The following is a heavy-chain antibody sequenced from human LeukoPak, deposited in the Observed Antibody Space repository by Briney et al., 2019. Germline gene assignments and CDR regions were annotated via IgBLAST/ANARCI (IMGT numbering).Heavy chain of an antibody. J-gene: IGHJ5*02. Sequence: SETLSLTCTVSGGSISSYYWSWIRQPPGKGLEWIGYIYYSGSTNYNPSLKSRVTISVDTSKNQFSLKLSSVTAADTAVYYCATTGPYSSGWFDPWGQGTLVTVSS. V-gene: IGHV4-59*01. CDR3: ATTGPYSSGWFDP. CDR1: GGSISSYY. D-gene: IGHD6-19*01. CDR2: IYYSGST.